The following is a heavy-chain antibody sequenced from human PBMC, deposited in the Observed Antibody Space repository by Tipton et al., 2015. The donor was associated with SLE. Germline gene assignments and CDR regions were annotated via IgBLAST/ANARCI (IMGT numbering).Heavy chain of an antibody. D-gene: IGHD4-11*01. CDR1: GASTSSYY. Sequence: TLSLTCTVSGASTSSYYWSWFRRPAGGGLGWFVRFYTNENTNYNPSLKSRVTMSVDTSKNHFSLKLISVTAADTAVYYCARVFLNPVTTVHYYFDLWGRGTLVTVSS. CDR2: FYTNENT. J-gene: IGHJ2*01. CDR3: ARVFLNPVTTVHYYFDL. V-gene: IGHV4-4*07.